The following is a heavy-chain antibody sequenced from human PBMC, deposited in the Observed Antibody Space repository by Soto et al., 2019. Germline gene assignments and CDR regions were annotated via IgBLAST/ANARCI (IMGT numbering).Heavy chain of an antibody. CDR1: GGSISSSNW. V-gene: IGHV4-4*02. D-gene: IGHD3-22*01. CDR2: IYHSGST. CDR3: ARPYYYDSSGSHNDY. Sequence: QVQLQESGPGLVKPSGTLSLTCAVSGGSISSSNWWSWVRQPPGKGLEWIGEIYHSGSTNYNPSLKSRVTISVDKSKIQFSQKLSSVTAADTAVYYCARPYYYDSSGSHNDYWGQGTLVTVSS. J-gene: IGHJ4*02.